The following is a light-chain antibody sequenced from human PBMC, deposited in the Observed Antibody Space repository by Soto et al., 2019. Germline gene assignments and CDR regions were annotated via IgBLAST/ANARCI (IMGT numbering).Light chain of an antibody. V-gene: IGKV1-5*03. CDR3: QQYNSYPGT. J-gene: IGKJ1*01. Sequence: DIPMTQSPSTLSAFVGDRVTITCRASQSIDRWLAWYQQKPGKAPKVLIYKASSLGSGVPSRFSGSGGSGSGTEFTLTISSLQPDDFATYYCQQYNSYPGTFGQGTKVEVK. CDR1: QSIDRW. CDR2: KAS.